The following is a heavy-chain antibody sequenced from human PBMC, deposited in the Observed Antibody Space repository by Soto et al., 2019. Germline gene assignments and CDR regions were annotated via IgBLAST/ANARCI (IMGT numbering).Heavy chain of an antibody. D-gene: IGHD3-22*01. V-gene: IGHV4-59*02. CDR2: MYFGGSF. Sequence: QMQLQASGPGLVKPSETLSLTCNVSGASVSHGYWSWIRQPPGKGLEWIGFMYFGGSFNYNPSLGGRATLXVXTXXNQFSMKLTSVTASDTAVYYCARSYYDSTGFAVDPWGQGTLVTVSS. J-gene: IGHJ5*02. CDR3: ARSYYDSTGFAVDP. CDR1: GASVSHGY.